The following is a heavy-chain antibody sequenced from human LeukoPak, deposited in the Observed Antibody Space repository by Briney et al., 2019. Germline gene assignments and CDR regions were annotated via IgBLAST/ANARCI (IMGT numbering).Heavy chain of an antibody. D-gene: IGHD6-13*01. CDR1: GGTFSSYA. J-gene: IGHJ4*02. CDR3: ASHSSSWYDY. V-gene: IGHV1-69*04. Sequence: SVTVSCKASGGTFSSYAISWVRQAPGQGLEWMGRIIPILGIANYAQKFQGGVTITADKSTSTAYMELSSLRSEDTAVYYCASHSSSWYDYWGQGTLVTVSS. CDR2: IIPILGIA.